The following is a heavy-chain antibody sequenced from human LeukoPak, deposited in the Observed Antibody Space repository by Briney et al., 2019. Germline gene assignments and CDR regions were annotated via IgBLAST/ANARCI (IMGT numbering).Heavy chain of an antibody. V-gene: IGHV4-38-2*02. CDR1: GYSISSGYY. CDR2: IYHSGST. Sequence: PSETLSLTCTVSGYSISSGYYWGWIRQPPGKGLEWIGSIYHSGSTYYNPSLKSRVTISVDTSKNQFSLQLNSVTPEDTAVYYCARDHGDNWNYETNWFDPWGQGTLVTVSS. D-gene: IGHD1-7*01. J-gene: IGHJ5*02. CDR3: ARDHGDNWNYETNWFDP.